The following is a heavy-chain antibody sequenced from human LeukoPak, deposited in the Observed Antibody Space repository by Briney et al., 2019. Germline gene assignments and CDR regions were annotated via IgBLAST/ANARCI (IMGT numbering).Heavy chain of an antibody. CDR1: GYTFSTYG. V-gene: IGHV1-18*01. CDR3: ARDGLDCSNVTCYYYNY. J-gene: IGHJ4*02. Sequence: ASVKVSCMAPGYTFSTYGITGVRQAPGQGLEWMGWISAYNGNTNYAQKLQGRVTMITDTSTSTAYMELRNLRSDDTAFYFCARDGLDCSNVTCYYYNYWGQGTLVAVSS. CDR2: ISAYNGNT. D-gene: IGHD2-15*01.